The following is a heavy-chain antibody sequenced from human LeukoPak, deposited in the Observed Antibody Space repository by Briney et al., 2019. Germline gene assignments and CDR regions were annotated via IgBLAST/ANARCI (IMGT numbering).Heavy chain of an antibody. CDR1: GGTFSSYA. V-gene: IGHV1-69*05. CDR3: ARGAWRTRTGTQYYFDY. J-gene: IGHJ4*02. CDR2: IIPIFGTA. D-gene: IGHD1-7*01. Sequence: SVKVSCKASGGTFSSYAISWVRQAPRQGLEWMGGIIPIFGTANYAQKFQGRVTITTDESTSTAYMELSSLRSEDTAVYYCARGAWRTRTGTQYYFDYWGQGTLVTVSS.